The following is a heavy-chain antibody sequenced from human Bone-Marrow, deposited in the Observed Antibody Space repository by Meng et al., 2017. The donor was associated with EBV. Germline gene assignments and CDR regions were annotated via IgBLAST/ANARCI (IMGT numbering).Heavy chain of an antibody. J-gene: IGHJ4*02. CDR3: AKSSSSTPGVVDS. CDR1: GASVSGGTFH. D-gene: IGHD6-6*01. CDR2: IYDGGTT. V-gene: IGHV4-61*01. Sequence: QGQLQGSGPGLVKPSETLSLTCTVSGASVSGGTFHWSWIRQPPGKELEWIGYIYDGGTTIYNPSLKSRVTIFLDTSRNQFSLGLRSVTTADTAVYYCAKSSSSTPGVVDSWGQGTLVTVPS.